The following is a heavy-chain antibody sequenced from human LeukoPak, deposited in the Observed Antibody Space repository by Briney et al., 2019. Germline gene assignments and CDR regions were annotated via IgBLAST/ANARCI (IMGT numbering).Heavy chain of an antibody. D-gene: IGHD2-15*01. CDR2: INPNSGGT. J-gene: IGHJ5*02. Sequence: ASVKVSCKASGYTFTGYYMHWVRQAPGQGLEWMGWINPNSGGTNYAQKFQGRVTMTRDTSISTAYMELSRLRSDDTAVYYCARVQGYCSGGSCYGNWFDPWGQGTLVTVSS. CDR3: ARVQGYCSGGSCYGNWFDP. CDR1: GYTFTGYY. V-gene: IGHV1-2*02.